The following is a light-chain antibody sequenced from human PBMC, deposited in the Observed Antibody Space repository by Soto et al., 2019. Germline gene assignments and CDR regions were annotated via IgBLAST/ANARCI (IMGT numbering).Light chain of an antibody. CDR1: SSDVGGYNY. J-gene: IGLJ3*02. CDR2: DVT. Sequence: QLVLTQPASVSGSPGQSITISCTGTSSDVGGYNYVSWYQQHPGKAPKLMIYDVTNRPSGVSNRFSGSKSGNTASLTISGLQAEDEADYYCSSYTSSSTPLVFGGGTQLTVL. V-gene: IGLV2-14*01. CDR3: SSYTSSSTPLV.